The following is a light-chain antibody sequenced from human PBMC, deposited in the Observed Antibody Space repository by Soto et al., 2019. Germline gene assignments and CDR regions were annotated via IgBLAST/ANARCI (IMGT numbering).Light chain of an antibody. V-gene: IGKV3-15*01. Sequence: EIVMTQSPATLSVSPGERATLSCRASQSVSSNLAWYQQKPGQAPRLLIYGASTRATGIPARFSGSGSVTEFTLTISRLPSEDFAVYYCQQYNNWPPWTFGHGTKVEIK. J-gene: IGKJ1*01. CDR1: QSVSSN. CDR3: QQYNNWPPWT. CDR2: GAS.